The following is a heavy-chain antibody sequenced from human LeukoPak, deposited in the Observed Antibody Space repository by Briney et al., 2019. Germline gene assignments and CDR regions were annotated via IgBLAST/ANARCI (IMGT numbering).Heavy chain of an antibody. J-gene: IGHJ4*02. V-gene: IGHV3-7*01. CDR1: GFTFSDSY. D-gene: IGHD6-19*01. CDR2: IKQDGSEK. CDR3: ARDFSSGWPFDY. Sequence: GGSLRLSCAASGFTFSDSYMTWVRQAPGKGVEWVANIKQDGSEKYYVDSVKGRFTISRDNAKNSLYLQMNSLRAEDTAVYYCARDFSSGWPFDYWGQGTLVTVSS.